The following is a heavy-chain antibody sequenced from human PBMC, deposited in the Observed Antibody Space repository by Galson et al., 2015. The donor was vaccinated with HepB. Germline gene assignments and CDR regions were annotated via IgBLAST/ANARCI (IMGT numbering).Heavy chain of an antibody. Sequence: SVKVSCKASGYTFTSYGFSWVRQAPGQGLEWMGWISTYNGNTNYAQKLQGRVTMTTDTSTSTAYMELRSLRSDDTAVYYCARYGSGSYYRSLDYWGQGTLVTVS. D-gene: IGHD3-10*01. CDR2: ISTYNGNT. V-gene: IGHV1-18*04. J-gene: IGHJ4*02. CDR1: GYTFTSYG. CDR3: ARYGSGSYYRSLDY.